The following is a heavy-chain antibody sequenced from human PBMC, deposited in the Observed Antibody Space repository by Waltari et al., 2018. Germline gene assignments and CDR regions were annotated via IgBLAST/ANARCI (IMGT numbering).Heavy chain of an antibody. CDR3: ARSVFSSEYYFDY. Sequence: QVQLVQSGAEVKKPGASVKVSCKASGYTFTGYYMHWVRQAPGQGLEWMGRLNPNSGGTNYAQKFQGRVSMTRDTSMSTAYMELSRLRSDDTAVYYCARSVFSSEYYFDYWGQGTLVTVSS. J-gene: IGHJ4*02. CDR1: GYTFTGYY. V-gene: IGHV1-2*06. CDR2: LNPNSGGT. D-gene: IGHD6-25*01.